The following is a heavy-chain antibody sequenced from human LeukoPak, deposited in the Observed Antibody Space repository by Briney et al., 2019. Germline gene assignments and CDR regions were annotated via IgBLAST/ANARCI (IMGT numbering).Heavy chain of an antibody. CDR1: GFTFSSHW. Sequence: GGSLRLSCAASGFTFSSHWMHWVRQAPGKGLEWVSSISSSSSYIYYADSVKGRFTISRDNAKSSLYLQMNSLRAEDTAVYYCASNSYGSSNDYWGQGTLVTVSS. D-gene: IGHD5-18*01. J-gene: IGHJ4*02. CDR3: ASNSYGSSNDY. CDR2: ISSSSSYI. V-gene: IGHV3-21*01.